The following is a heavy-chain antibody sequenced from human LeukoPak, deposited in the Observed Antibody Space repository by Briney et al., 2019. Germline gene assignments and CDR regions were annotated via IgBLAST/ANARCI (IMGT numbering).Heavy chain of an antibody. J-gene: IGHJ2*01. D-gene: IGHD2-2*01. CDR1: GLTFRNYG. CDR2: IYSGGGTTK. Sequence: PGTPLRLSCVASGLTFRNYGFHWVRQAPGKGLEWVAIIYSGGGTTKYYAESVKDRFTITRDDSRDTLYLQMNSLRAEDTAVYYCVVILVPGGVWHFDLLGRSTLVTVSS. CDR3: VVILVPGGVWHFDL. V-gene: IGHV3-33*03.